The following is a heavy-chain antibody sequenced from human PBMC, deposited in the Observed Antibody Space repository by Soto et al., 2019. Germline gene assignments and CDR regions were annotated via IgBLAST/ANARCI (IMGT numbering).Heavy chain of an antibody. V-gene: IGHV4-59*01. CDR2: IHYGGGT. CDR1: GGSMSRYC. J-gene: IGHJ4*02. Sequence: ETLSLTCTVSGGSMSRYCWTWIRQPPGKGLEWIGFIHYGGGTVYNPALRSRVTVTVETSKKQFSLNLSYVTAADTAVYYCVGVRYGGLGATYSDSWGQAALVTVS. D-gene: IGHD1-26*01. CDR3: VGVRYGGLGATYSDS.